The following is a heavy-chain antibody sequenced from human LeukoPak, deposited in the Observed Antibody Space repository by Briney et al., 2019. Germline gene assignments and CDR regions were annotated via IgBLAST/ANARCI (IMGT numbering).Heavy chain of an antibody. CDR2: IYSAGST. CDR1: GFSFSSYS. J-gene: IGHJ3*02. D-gene: IGHD2-21*02. V-gene: IGHV3-53*01. CDR3: ARGRRDCGGDCYVAFDI. Sequence: GGSLRLSCAASGFSFSSYSMTWVRQAPGKGLEWVSVIYSAGSTYYADSVEGRFTISRDNSKNTLFLQMNSLRAEDTAVYYCARGRRDCGGDCYVAFDIWGQGTVVSVSS.